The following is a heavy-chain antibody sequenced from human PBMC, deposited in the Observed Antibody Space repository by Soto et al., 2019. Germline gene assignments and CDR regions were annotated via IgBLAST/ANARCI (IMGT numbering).Heavy chain of an antibody. CDR1: GYTFTSYD. CDR2: MSPNSGNT. Sequence: QVQLVQSGAEVKKPGASVKVSCKASGYTFTSYDINWVRQATGQGLEWMGWMSPNSGNTGYAQKFQGRVTMTRNTSISTAYMELSSLRSEDTAVYYCARATVTLYYYYYYYMDVWGKGTTVTVSS. CDR3: ARATVTLYYYYYYYMDV. V-gene: IGHV1-8*01. J-gene: IGHJ6*03. D-gene: IGHD4-17*01.